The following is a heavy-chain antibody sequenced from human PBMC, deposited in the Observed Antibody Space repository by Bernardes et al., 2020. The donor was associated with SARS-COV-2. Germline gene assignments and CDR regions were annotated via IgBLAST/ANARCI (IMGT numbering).Heavy chain of an antibody. CDR3: SRGGGDSGFDS. V-gene: IGHV1-8*01. Sequence: ASVKVSSRASGYTFTSYDINWLLQATGQGLVWMVWMNPNSGNTGYAPKFQGRVTMTGITSRSTAYMELSSLRSEDTAVYYCSRGGGDSGFDSWGQGTLVTISS. CDR2: MNPNSGNT. J-gene: IGHJ4*02. D-gene: IGHD1-26*01. CDR1: GYTFTSYD.